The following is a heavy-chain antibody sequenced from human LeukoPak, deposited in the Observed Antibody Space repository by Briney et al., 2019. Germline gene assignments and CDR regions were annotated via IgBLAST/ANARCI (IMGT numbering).Heavy chain of an antibody. CDR2: IIPIFGTA. CDR1: GGTFSSYA. Sequence: SVKVSCKASGGTFSSYAISWVRQAPGQGREWMGRIIPIFGTANYAQKFQGRVTITTDESTSTAYMELSSLRSEDTAVYYCARVQGIPGIAVAAMDVWGKGTTVTVSS. CDR3: ARVQGIPGIAVAAMDV. J-gene: IGHJ6*03. D-gene: IGHD6-19*01. V-gene: IGHV1-69*05.